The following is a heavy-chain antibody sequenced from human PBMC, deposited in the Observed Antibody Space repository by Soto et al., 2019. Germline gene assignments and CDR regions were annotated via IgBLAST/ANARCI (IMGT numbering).Heavy chain of an antibody. V-gene: IGHV4-34*01. CDR2: INHSGST. J-gene: IGHJ5*02. D-gene: IGHD3-3*01. CDR3: ARDGPLPFWSGYYNGKLYGNWFDP. Sequence: RSLTCAVYGGSFSGYYWSWIRQPPGKGLEWIGEINHSGSTNYNPSLKSRVTISVDTSKNQFSLKLSSVTAADTAVYYCARDGPLPFWSGYYNGKLYGNWFDPWGQGTLVTVSS. CDR1: GGSFSGYY.